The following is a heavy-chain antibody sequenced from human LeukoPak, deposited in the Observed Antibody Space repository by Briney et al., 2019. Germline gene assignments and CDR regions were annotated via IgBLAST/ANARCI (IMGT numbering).Heavy chain of an antibody. V-gene: IGHV3-11*04. CDR1: GFTFSDYY. Sequence: GGSLRLSCAASGFTFSDYYMSWIRQAPGKGLEWVSYISSSGSTIYYADSVKGRFTISRDNAKNSLYLQMNSLRAEDTAVYYCAMSLTSGYMDVWGKGTTVTVSS. CDR3: AMSLTSGYMDV. CDR2: ISSSGSTI. J-gene: IGHJ6*03. D-gene: IGHD1-14*01.